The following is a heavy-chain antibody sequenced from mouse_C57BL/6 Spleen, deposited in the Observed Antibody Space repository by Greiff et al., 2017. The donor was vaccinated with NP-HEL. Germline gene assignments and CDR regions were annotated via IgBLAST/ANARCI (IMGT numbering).Heavy chain of an antibody. Sequence: VQLQQSGADLARPGASVKMSCKASGYTFTSYTMHWVKQRPGQGLEWIGYINPSSGSTKYNQKFKDKATLTADNSSSTAYMQLSSLTSEDSAVFYVARSYGRSPYYFDYWGQGTTLTVSS. CDR3: ARSYGRSPYYFDY. V-gene: IGHV1-4*01. D-gene: IGHD1-1*01. CDR2: INPSSGST. J-gene: IGHJ2*01. CDR1: GYTFTSYT.